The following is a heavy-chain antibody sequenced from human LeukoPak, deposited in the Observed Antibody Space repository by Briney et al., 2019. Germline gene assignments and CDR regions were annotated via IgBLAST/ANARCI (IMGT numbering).Heavy chain of an antibody. Sequence: PSETLSLTCTVSGGSISSGDYYWSWIRQPPGKGLEWIGYIYYSGSTYYNPSLKSRVTISVDTSKNQFSPKLSSVTAADTAVYYCARGVVGYYMDVWGKGTTVTVSS. CDR1: GGSISSGDYY. V-gene: IGHV4-30-4*08. CDR2: IYYSGST. J-gene: IGHJ6*03. CDR3: ARGVVGYYMDV.